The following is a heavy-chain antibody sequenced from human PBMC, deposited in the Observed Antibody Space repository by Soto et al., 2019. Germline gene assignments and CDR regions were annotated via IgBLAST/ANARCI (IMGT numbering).Heavy chain of an antibody. V-gene: IGHV3-23*01. CDR3: AKRPRALLTFDY. Sequence: GGSLRLSCAASGFTFSGYWMHWVRQAPGKGLEWVSSISDSGGTSYYADSVKGRFTISRDNSKNTLYLQMNSLRAEDTAIYYCAKRPRALLTFDYWGQGTLVTVSS. J-gene: IGHJ4*02. CDR2: ISDSGGTS. CDR1: GFTFSGYW. D-gene: IGHD1-26*01.